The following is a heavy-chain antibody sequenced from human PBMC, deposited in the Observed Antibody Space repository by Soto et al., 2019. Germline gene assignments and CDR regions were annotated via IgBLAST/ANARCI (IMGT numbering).Heavy chain of an antibody. V-gene: IGHV1-69*01. D-gene: IGHD3-3*01. CDR3: AGGSFGVMITLDF. J-gene: IGHJ4*02. CDR2: IIPVFGTP. Sequence: QVQLVQSGAEVKKPGSSVKVSCKASGGTFSNYAMSWVRQDPGQGLEWMGGIIPVFGTPKYAQKFQGRVTITADPSTNTVYMELSSLRSDDTAMYYCAGGSFGVMITLDFWGQGTLVTVSS. CDR1: GGTFSNYA.